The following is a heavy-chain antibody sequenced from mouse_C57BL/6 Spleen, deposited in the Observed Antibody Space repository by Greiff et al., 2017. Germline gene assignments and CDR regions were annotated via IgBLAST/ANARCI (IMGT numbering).Heavy chain of an antibody. CDR3: ARPIYYDYDGFAY. V-gene: IGHV1-47*01. CDR1: GYTFTTYP. J-gene: IGHJ3*01. D-gene: IGHD2-4*01. Sequence: VQLVESGAELVKPGASVKMSCKASGYTFTTYPIEWMKQNHGKSLEWIGNFHPYNDDTKYNEKFKGKATLTVEKSSSTVYLELSRLTSDDSAVYYCARPIYYDYDGFAYWGQGTLVTVSA. CDR2: FHPYNDDT.